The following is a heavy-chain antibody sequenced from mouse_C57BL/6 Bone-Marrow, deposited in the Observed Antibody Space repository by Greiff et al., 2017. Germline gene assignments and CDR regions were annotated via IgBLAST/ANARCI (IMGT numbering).Heavy chain of an antibody. J-gene: IGHJ2*01. V-gene: IGHV1-55*01. D-gene: IGHD1-1*01. CDR2: IYPGSGST. Sequence: VQLQQPGAELVKPGASVKMSCKASGYTFTSYWITWVKQRPGQGLEWIGDIYPGSGSTNYNEKFKSKATLTVDTSSSTAYMQLSSLTSEGSAVYYCAKRFYDYGRKDYWGQGTTLTVSS. CDR3: AKRFYDYGRKDY. CDR1: GYTFTSYW.